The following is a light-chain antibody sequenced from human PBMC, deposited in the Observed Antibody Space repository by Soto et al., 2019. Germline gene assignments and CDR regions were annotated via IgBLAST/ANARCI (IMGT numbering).Light chain of an antibody. CDR1: QSVSSN. CDR3: QHYNNWPRT. J-gene: IGKJ1*01. V-gene: IGKV3-15*01. CDR2: GAS. Sequence: EIVMTQSPATLSVSPGERATLSCRASQSVSSNLAWYQQKPGQAPRLLIYGASTRDTGIPARFSGSGSGTEFTXTXSSLQSEDFAVYYCQHYNNWPRTFGQGTKVEIK.